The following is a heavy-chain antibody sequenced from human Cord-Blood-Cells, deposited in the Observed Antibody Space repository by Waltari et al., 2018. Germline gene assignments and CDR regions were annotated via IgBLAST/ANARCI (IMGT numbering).Heavy chain of an antibody. D-gene: IGHD2-21*01. V-gene: IGHV3-30-3*01. Sequence: QVQLVESGGGVVQPGRSLRLSCAASGFTFSSYAMPGVRQAPGKGLEWVAVISYDGSNKYYADSVKGRFTISRDNSKNTLYLQMNSLRAEDTAVYYCARGIPLDAGFDYWGQGTLVTVSS. CDR2: ISYDGSNK. J-gene: IGHJ4*02. CDR3: ARGIPLDAGFDY. CDR1: GFTFSSYA.